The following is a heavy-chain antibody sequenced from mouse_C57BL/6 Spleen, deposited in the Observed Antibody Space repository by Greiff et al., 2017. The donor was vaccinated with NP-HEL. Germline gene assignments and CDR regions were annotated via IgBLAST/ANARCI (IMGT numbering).Heavy chain of an antibody. V-gene: IGHV14-4*01. D-gene: IGHD2-5*01. Sequence: VQLQQSGAELVRPGASVKLSCTASGFNIKDDYMHWVKQRPEQGLEWIGWIDPENGDTEYASKFQGKATITADTSSNTAYLQLSSLTSEDTAVYYCTSYYSTPFDYWGQGTTLTVSS. CDR2: IDPENGDT. CDR3: TSYYSTPFDY. CDR1: GFNIKDDY. J-gene: IGHJ2*01.